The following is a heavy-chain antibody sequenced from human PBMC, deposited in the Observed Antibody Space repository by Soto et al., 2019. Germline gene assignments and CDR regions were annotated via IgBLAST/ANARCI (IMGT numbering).Heavy chain of an antibody. CDR2: IWYYGSNK. CDR1: GFTFSSYG. J-gene: IGHJ4*02. V-gene: IGHV3-33*01. Sequence: QVQLVESGGGVVQPGRSLRLSCAASGFTFSSYGMHWVRQAPGKGLERVAVIWYYGSNKYYADSVKGRFTISRDNSKNTLYLQMNSLRAEDTAVYYGARNYYDSSGYYPSSYYFDYWGQGTLVTVSS. CDR3: ARNYYDSSGYYPSSYYFDY. D-gene: IGHD3-22*01.